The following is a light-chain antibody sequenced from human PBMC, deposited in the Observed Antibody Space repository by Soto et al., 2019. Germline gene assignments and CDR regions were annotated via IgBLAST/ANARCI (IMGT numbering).Light chain of an antibody. CDR1: QTISSW. CDR3: QQYNSYSLT. J-gene: IGKJ1*01. Sequence: DIQMTQSPSALSASVGDRVTITCRASQTISSWLAWYQQKPGEAPRLLIYQASSLETEVTSRFSGSGSGTEFTLTISSLQPGDFATYYCQQYNSYSLTFGQGTKVDIK. CDR2: QAS. V-gene: IGKV1-5*03.